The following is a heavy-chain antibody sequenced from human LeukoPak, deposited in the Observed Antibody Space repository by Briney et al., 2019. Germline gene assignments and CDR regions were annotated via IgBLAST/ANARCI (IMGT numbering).Heavy chain of an antibody. D-gene: IGHD3-3*01. J-gene: IGHJ4*02. CDR1: GGSISSYY. Sequence: SETLSLTCTVSGGSISSYYWSWIRQPPGKGLEWIGYIYHSGSTYYNPSLKSRVTISVDRSKNQFSLKLSSVTAADTAVYYCAGVLRGDFDYWGQGTLVTVSS. CDR3: AGVLRGDFDY. CDR2: IYHSGST. V-gene: IGHV4-59*04.